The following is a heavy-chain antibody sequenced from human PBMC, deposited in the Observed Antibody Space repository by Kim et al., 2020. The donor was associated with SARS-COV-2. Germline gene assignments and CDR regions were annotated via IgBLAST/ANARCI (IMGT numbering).Heavy chain of an antibody. CDR2: XXYDGXNK. CDR3: XXARGXXYYXXXV. CDR1: GFTFSTYG. D-gene: IGHD3-10*01. Sequence: GGSLRLSCVASGFTFSTYGMHWVRQAPGKGLXXVAVXXYDGXNKYYADSVKGRLXXSRXXXKNXXXLQXXSLRXXDTXXXYCXXARGXXYYXXXVWXXGTT. J-gene: IGHJ6*03. V-gene: IGHV3-30*02.